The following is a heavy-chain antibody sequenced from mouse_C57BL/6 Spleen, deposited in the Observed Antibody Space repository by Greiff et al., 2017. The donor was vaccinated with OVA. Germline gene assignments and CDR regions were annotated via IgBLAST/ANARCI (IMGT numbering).Heavy chain of an antibody. J-gene: IGHJ1*03. D-gene: IGHD1-1*01. CDR1: GYTFTSYG. Sequence: EVKLMESGAELVRPGSSVKMSCKTSGYTFTSYGINWVKQRPGQGLEWIGYIYIGNGYTEYNEKFKGKATLTSDTSSSTAYMQLSSLTSEDSAIYFCARSFTTHPIWYFDVWGTGTTVTVSS. CDR2: IYIGNGYT. CDR3: ARSFTTHPIWYFDV. V-gene: IGHV1-58*01.